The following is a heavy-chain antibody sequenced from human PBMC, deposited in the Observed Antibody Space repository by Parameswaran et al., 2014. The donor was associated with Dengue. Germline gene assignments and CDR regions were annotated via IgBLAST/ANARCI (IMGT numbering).Heavy chain of an antibody. Sequence: SCTVSGGSITSASYYWGWIRQPPGKGLEWVGSIHSSGNTYYNPSLKSRLIISLDTSKNQFSLRLTSVTAADTAVYYCASLYYDILAGYLPWGQGTPVTVSS. CDR1: GGSITSASYY. CDR2: IHSSGNT. D-gene: IGHD3-9*01. J-gene: IGHJ5*02. V-gene: IGHV4-39*07. CDR3: ASLYYDILAGYLP.